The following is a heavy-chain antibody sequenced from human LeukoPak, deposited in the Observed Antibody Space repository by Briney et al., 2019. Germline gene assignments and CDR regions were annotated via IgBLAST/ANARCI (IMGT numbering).Heavy chain of an antibody. V-gene: IGHV1-69*05. Sequence: SVKVSCKASGDTFSNYAINWVRQAPGQGLEWMGGINPMFGTANYAQKLQGRVTITTDESTSTSYMELSSLRSDDTAVFYCARAPYSYSDITGQHRGPFDYWGQGTLVTVSS. D-gene: IGHD3-22*01. J-gene: IGHJ4*02. CDR2: INPMFGTA. CDR3: ARAPYSYSDITGQHRGPFDY. CDR1: GDTFSNYA.